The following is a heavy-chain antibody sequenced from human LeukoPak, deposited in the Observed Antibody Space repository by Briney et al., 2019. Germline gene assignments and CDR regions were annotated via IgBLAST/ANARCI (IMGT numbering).Heavy chain of an antibody. CDR1: GFTFSSYA. CDR3: APPRAAGFFS. J-gene: IGHJ5*02. V-gene: IGHV3-23*01. Sequence: PGGSLRLSCAASGFTFSSYAMYWIRQAPGKGLEWVSSITGSSSSTYYADSVKGRFTISRDNSKNTLYLQMNSLRADDTAVYYCAPPRAAGFFSWGQGTLVTVSS. D-gene: IGHD6-13*01. CDR2: ITGSSSST.